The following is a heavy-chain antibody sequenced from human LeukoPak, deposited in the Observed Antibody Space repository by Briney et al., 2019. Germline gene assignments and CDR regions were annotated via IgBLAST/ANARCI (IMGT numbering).Heavy chain of an antibody. Sequence: HPGGSLRLSCAAAGFTVSSNYMNWVRQAPGKGLDWVSVLYSGGSTYYADSVKGRFTISRDNSKNTLYLQMDSLRVEDTAVYYCARDDSSGYYRFRFWGQGTLVTVSS. J-gene: IGHJ4*02. V-gene: IGHV3-53*01. CDR2: LYSGGST. D-gene: IGHD3-22*01. CDR3: ARDDSSGYYRFRF. CDR1: GFTVSSNY.